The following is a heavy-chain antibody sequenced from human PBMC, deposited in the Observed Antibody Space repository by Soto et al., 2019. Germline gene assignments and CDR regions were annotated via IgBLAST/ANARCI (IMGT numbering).Heavy chain of an antibody. Sequence: EVQLLESGGGLVQPGGSLRLSCAASGFTFSTYGMTWVRQAPGKGLEWVSAISGSGASTFYADSVKGRFTFSRDNPKNTLYLQMNSLRAEDTAVYYCAKAYGSPFYYYFDNWGQGTLVTVSS. D-gene: IGHD6-6*01. CDR1: GFTFSTYG. V-gene: IGHV3-23*01. J-gene: IGHJ4*02. CDR3: AKAYGSPFYYYFDN. CDR2: ISGSGAST.